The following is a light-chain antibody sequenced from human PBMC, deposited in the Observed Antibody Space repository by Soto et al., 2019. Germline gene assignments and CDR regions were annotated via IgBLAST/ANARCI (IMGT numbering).Light chain of an antibody. Sequence: QAVVTQEPSLTVSPGGTVTLTCASSTGAVATNHYPYWFQQKPGRAPRTLIYDTNNRHSWAPARFSGSLLGGKPALTLSGAQPEDEAEYYCSLQYSGIRVFGGGTKLTVL. CDR1: TGAVATNHY. CDR3: SLQYSGIRV. CDR2: DTN. V-gene: IGLV7-46*01. J-gene: IGLJ3*02.